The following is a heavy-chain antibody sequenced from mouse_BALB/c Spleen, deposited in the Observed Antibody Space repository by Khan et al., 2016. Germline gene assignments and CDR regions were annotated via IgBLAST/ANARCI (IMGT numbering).Heavy chain of an antibody. D-gene: IGHD2-14*01. Sequence: QIQLVQSGPELKKPGETVKISCKASGYTFTDYSMHWVKQAPGKGLKWMGWINTETGEPTYADDFKGRFAFSLETSASTAYLQINNLKNEDTATYFWASQVRLAWFAYWGQGTLVTVSA. CDR3: ASQVRLAWFAY. CDR2: INTETGEP. J-gene: IGHJ3*01. CDR1: GYTFTDYS. V-gene: IGHV9-2-1*01.